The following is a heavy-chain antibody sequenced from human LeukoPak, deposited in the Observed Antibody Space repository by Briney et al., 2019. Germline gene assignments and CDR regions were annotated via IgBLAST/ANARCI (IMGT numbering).Heavy chain of an antibody. V-gene: IGHV1-8*01. CDR3: ARGPLTYQLLRWFDP. D-gene: IGHD2-2*01. CDR1: GYTFSSYD. J-gene: IGHJ5*02. Sequence: ASVKVSCKASGYTFSSYDISWVRQATGQGLEWMGWMNPNSGNTGYAQKFQRRVTMTRNTSISTAYMELSSLRSEDTAVYYCARGPLTYQLLRWFDPWGQGTLVTVSS. CDR2: MNPNSGNT.